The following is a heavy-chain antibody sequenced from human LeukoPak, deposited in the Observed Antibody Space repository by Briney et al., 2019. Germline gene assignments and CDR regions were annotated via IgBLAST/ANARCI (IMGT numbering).Heavy chain of an antibody. J-gene: IGHJ4*02. CDR1: GDSISSKNLY. D-gene: IGHD5-18*01. CDR3: ARATDTPMVGYYLDH. CDR2: ISFTGSA. Sequence: SETLSLSCTVSGDSISSKNLYWAWIRQPPGKGLEWIGSISFTGSAYYNPSLKSRVTMSEDTSRNQFSLKLSSVTAADTAVYFCARATDTPMVGYYLDHWGQGTLVTVSS. V-gene: IGHV4-39*07.